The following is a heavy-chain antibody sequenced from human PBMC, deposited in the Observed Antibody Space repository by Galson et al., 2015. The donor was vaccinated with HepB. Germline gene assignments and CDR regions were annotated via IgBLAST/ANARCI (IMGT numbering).Heavy chain of an antibody. D-gene: IGHD3-3*01. J-gene: IGHJ5*02. CDR1: GGSISSGGYY. CDR3: ARAHGELRFLEWLLDNWFDP. Sequence: TLSLTCTVSGGSISSGGYYWSWIRQHPGKGLEWIGYIYYSGSTYYNPSLKSRVTISVDTSKNQFSLKLSSVTAADTAVYYCARAHGELRFLEWLLDNWFDPWGQGTLVTVSS. V-gene: IGHV4-31*03. CDR2: IYYSGST.